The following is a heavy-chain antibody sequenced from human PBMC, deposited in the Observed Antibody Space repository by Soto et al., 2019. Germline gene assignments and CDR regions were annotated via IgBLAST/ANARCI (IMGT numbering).Heavy chain of an antibody. D-gene: IGHD1-26*01. J-gene: IGHJ6*02. CDR2: IYYSGST. V-gene: IGHV4-59*12. CDR1: GGSISSYY. Sequence: SETLSLTCTVSGGSISSYYWSWIRQPPGKGLEWIGYIYYSGSTNYNPSLKSRVTISVDTSKNQFSLKLSSVTAADTAVYYCARYKLRRNYYYGMDVWGQGTTVTVSS. CDR3: ARYKLRRNYYYGMDV.